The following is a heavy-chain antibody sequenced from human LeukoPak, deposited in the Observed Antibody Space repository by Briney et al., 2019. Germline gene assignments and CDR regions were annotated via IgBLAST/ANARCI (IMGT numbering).Heavy chain of an antibody. CDR2: IYYSGST. CDR3: ARRKQLGQLDY. J-gene: IGHJ4*02. Sequence: PSETLSLTCTVSGGSISSSSYYWGWIRQPPGKVLEWIGSIYYSGSTYYNPSLKSRVTISVDTSKNQFSLTLSSVTAADTAVYYCARRKQLGQLDYWGQGTLVTVSS. V-gene: IGHV4-39*01. CDR1: GGSISSSSYY. D-gene: IGHD6-13*01.